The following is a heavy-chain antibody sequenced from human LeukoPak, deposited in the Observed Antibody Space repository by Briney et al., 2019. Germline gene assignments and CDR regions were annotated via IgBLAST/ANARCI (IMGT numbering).Heavy chain of an antibody. D-gene: IGHD4/OR15-4a*01. CDR3: ARDRSYELTNDAFDI. CDR2: IYHSGST. CDR1: GGSISSGYY. V-gene: IGHV4-38-2*02. Sequence: SETLSLTCTVSGGSISSGYYWGWIRQPPGKGLEWIGSIYHSGSTYYNPSLKSRVTISVDTSKNQFSLKLSSVTAADTAVYYCARDRSYELTNDAFDIWGQGTMVTVSS. J-gene: IGHJ3*02.